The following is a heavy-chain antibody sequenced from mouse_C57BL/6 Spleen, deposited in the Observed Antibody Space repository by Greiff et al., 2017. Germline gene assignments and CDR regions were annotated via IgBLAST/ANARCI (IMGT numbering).Heavy chain of an antibody. D-gene: IGHD2-3*01. CDR1: GYSITSGYY. CDR3: AGDGYSVY. V-gene: IGHV3-6*01. Sequence: EVQRVESGPGLVKPSQSLSLTCSVTGYSITSGYYWNWIRQFPGNKLEWMGYISYDGSNNYNPSLKNRISITRDTSKNQFFLKLNSVTTEDTATYYCAGDGYSVYWGQGTTLTVSS. J-gene: IGHJ2*01. CDR2: ISYDGSN.